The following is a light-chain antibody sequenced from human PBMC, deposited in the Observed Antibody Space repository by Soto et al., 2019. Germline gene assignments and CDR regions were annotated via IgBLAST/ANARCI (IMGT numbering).Light chain of an antibody. CDR1: SSKIGAGYY. CDR3: QSYDSSLSGSV. V-gene: IGLV1-40*01. CDR2: GNS. Sequence: QPVLTQPPSVSGAPGQRVTISCTGSSSKIGAGYYVHWYQQLPGTAPKLLIYGNSNRPSGVPDRFSGSKSGTSASLAITGLQAEDEADYYCQSYDSSLSGSVFGGGTKLTVL. J-gene: IGLJ3*02.